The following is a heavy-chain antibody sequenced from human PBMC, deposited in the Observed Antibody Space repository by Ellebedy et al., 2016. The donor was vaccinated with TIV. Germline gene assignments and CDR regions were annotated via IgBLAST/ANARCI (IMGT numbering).Heavy chain of an antibody. CDR2: VNPSGGST. V-gene: IGHV1-46*01. Sequence: AASVKVSCKASGYTFTTYYIHWMRQAPGQGLEWMGIVNPSGGSTSYAQKFQGRVTMTRDTSTSTVYMELSSLRSEDTAVYYCAREGRSSGRINYYLDLWGRGTLVTVSS. CDR3: AREGRSSGRINYYLDL. J-gene: IGHJ2*01. D-gene: IGHD6-19*01. CDR1: GYTFTTYY.